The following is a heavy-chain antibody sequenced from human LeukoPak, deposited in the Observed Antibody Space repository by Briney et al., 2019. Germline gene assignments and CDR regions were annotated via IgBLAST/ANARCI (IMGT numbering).Heavy chain of an antibody. J-gene: IGHJ4*02. V-gene: IGHV4-34*01. Sequence: IRQPPGKGLEWIGEINHSGSTNYNPSLKSRVTISVDTSKNQLSLKLSSVTAADTAVYYCASIYDSSGYYPFWGQGTLVTVSS. CDR3: ASIYDSSGYYPF. CDR2: INHSGST. D-gene: IGHD3-22*01.